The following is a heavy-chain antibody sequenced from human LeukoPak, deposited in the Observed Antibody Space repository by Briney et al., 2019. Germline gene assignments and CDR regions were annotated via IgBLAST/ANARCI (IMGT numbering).Heavy chain of an antibody. CDR3: ARLPLYCSSTSCYAAYYYYYYMDV. D-gene: IGHD2-2*01. V-gene: IGHV4-59*08. J-gene: IGHJ6*03. CDR1: DDSIRSYY. Sequence: SETLSLTCTVSDDSIRSYYWSWIRQTPGKGLEWIGYIYYSGSTNYNPSLKSPVTISVDTSKSQISLKLRSVTAADTAVYYCARLPLYCSSTSCYAAYYYYYYMDVWGKGTTVTVSS. CDR2: IYYSGST.